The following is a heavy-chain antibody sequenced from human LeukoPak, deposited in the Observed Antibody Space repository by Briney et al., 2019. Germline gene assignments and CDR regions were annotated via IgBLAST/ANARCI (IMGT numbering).Heavy chain of an antibody. J-gene: IGHJ4*02. CDR2: VIPIFGTA. Sequence: GASVKVSCKASGGTFSSYAISWVRQAPGQGLEWMGGVIPIFGTANYAQKFQGRVTITADKSTSTAYMELSSLRSEDTAVCYCASFGKSQRYYFDYWGQGTLVTVSS. D-gene: IGHD3-10*01. CDR1: GGTFSSYA. CDR3: ASFGKSQRYYFDY. V-gene: IGHV1-69*06.